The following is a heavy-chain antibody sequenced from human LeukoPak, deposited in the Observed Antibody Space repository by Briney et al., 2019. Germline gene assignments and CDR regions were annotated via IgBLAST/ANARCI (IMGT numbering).Heavy chain of an antibody. CDR2: INPNSGGT. CDR3: ARVGSGSYYEGSSDY. CDR1: GYTFTGYY. V-gene: IGHV1-2*02. Sequence: ASVKVSCKASGYTFTGYYMHWVRRAPGQGLEWMGWINPNSGGTNYAQKFQGRVTMTRDTSISTAYMELSRLRSDDTAVYYCARVGSGSYYEGSSDYWGQGTLVTVSS. J-gene: IGHJ4*02. D-gene: IGHD1-26*01.